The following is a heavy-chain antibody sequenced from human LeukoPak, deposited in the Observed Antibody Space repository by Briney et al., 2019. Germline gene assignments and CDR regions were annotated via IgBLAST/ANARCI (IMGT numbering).Heavy chain of an antibody. CDR3: ARDPDCSGGSCSSIFDY. V-gene: IGHV1-69*13. Sequence: SVKVSCKASGGTFSSYAISWVRQAPGQGLEWMGGIIPTFGTANYAQKFQGRVTITADESTSTAYMELSSLRSEDTAVYYCARDPDCSGGSCSSIFDYWGQGALVTVSS. D-gene: IGHD2-15*01. CDR2: IIPTFGTA. CDR1: GGTFSSYA. J-gene: IGHJ4*02.